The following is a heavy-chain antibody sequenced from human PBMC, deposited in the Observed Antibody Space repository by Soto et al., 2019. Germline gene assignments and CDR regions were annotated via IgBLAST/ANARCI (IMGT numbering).Heavy chain of an antibody. J-gene: IGHJ3*02. CDR1: GFTASSNY. D-gene: IGHD5-18*01. Sequence: HPGGSLRLSCAASGFTASSNYMNWVRQAPGKGLEWVSVIYSAGSTYYADSVKGRFTISRDNSKNTLYLQMNSLRAEDTALYYCARDSQLWSHDAFDIWGQGTKVTVSS. V-gene: IGHV3-53*01. CDR2: IYSAGST. CDR3: ARDSQLWSHDAFDI.